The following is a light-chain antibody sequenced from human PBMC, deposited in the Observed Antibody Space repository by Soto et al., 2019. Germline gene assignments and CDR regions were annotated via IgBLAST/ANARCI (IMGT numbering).Light chain of an antibody. Sequence: QTVVTQEPSLTVSPGGTVTLTCASSTGAVTSGYYPNWFQQKPGQAPRALIYSTSNKNSWTPARFSGSLLGGKAARTLSGVQPEDEAEYYCLLYYGGAQVCGGGTKLTVL. V-gene: IGLV7-43*01. CDR2: STS. J-gene: IGLJ2*01. CDR1: TGAVTSGYY. CDR3: LLYYGGAQV.